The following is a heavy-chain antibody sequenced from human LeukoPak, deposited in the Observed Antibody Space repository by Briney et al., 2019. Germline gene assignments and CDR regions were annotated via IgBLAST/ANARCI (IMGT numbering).Heavy chain of an antibody. J-gene: IGHJ4*02. CDR1: GFTFSSYW. V-gene: IGHV3-74*01. CDR3: ARVRGRDFRSGYYTSFDY. CDR2: INSDGSST. Sequence: GGSLRLSCAASGFTFSSYWMHWVRQAPGKGLVWVSRINSDGSSTSYADSVKGRFTISRDNAKNTLYLQMNSLRAEDTAVYYCARVRGRDFRSGYYTSFDYWGQGTLVTVSS. D-gene: IGHD3-3*01.